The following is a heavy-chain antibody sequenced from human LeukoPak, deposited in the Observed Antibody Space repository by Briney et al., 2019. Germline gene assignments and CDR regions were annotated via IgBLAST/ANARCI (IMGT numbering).Heavy chain of an antibody. V-gene: IGHV3-53*05. CDR2: IYSGGST. J-gene: IGHJ5*02. D-gene: IGHD1-26*01. Sequence: GGSLRLSCAASGFTVSSNYMSWVRQAPGKGLEWVSVIYSGGSTYYADSVKGRFTISRDNSKNTLYLHVNSLRPDDTAVYYCARDDSSGSLWFDPWGQGTLVTVSS. CDR1: GFTVSSNY. CDR3: ARDDSSGSLWFDP.